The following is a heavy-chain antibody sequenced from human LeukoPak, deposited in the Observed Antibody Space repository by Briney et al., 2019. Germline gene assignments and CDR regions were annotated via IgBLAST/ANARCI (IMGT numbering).Heavy chain of an antibody. CDR1: GFTFTSYA. CDR3: AKDRLLIYDVFDY. J-gene: IGHJ4*02. V-gene: IGHV3-23*01. Sequence: GGSLRLSCAASGFTFTSYAMSWVRQAPGKGLEWVSAISGSGGSTYYADSVKGRFTISRDNSKNTLYLQMNSLRAEDTAVYYCAKDRLLIYDVFDYWGQGTLVTVSS. D-gene: IGHD5/OR15-5a*01. CDR2: ISGSGGST.